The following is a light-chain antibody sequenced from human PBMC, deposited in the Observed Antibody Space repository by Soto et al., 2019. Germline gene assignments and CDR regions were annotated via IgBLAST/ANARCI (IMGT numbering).Light chain of an antibody. CDR2: GAS. J-gene: IGKJ4*01. V-gene: IGKV3-20*01. CDR3: QQYVSSPLT. CDR1: QSVSSSY. Sequence: EIVLTQSAGTRSLSPGERATLSCRASQSVSSSYLAWYQQKPGQAPRLLIYGASSRATGIPDRFSGSGSGTDFTLTITRLEPEDFAVYYCQQYVSSPLTFGGGTKVEIK.